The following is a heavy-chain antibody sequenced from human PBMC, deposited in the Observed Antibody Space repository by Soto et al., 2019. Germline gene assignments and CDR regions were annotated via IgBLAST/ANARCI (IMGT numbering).Heavy chain of an antibody. Sequence: PGGSLRLSCAASGFTVSTNYMSWVRQAPGKGLEWVSVIYSGDRTYYADSVKGRFTISRDNSKNTLYLQMNSLRAEDTAVYYCARDYAPVYWGQGTLVTVSS. CDR2: IYSGDRT. CDR3: ARDYAPVY. V-gene: IGHV3-66*01. J-gene: IGHJ4*02. D-gene: IGHD2-2*01. CDR1: GFTVSTNY.